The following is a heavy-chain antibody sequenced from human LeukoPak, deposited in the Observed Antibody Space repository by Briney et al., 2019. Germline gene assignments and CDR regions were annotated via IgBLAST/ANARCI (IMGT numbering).Heavy chain of an antibody. J-gene: IGHJ3*02. Sequence: GASVKVSCKASGYTFTSYAMNWVRQAPGQGLEWMGWINPNSGGTNYAQKFQGWVTMTRDTSISTAYMELSRLRSDDTAVYYCATTRSDSDAFDIWGQGTMVTVSS. D-gene: IGHD1-26*01. V-gene: IGHV1-2*04. CDR3: ATTRSDSDAFDI. CDR1: GYTFTSYA. CDR2: INPNSGGT.